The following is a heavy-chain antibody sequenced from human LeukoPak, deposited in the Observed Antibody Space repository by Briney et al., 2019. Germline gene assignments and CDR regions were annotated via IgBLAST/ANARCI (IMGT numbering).Heavy chain of an antibody. CDR3: ARQFEF. CDR1: GGSLSSYY. Sequence: SETLSLTCTVFGGSLSSYYWVWVRQPPGKGLEWIGLIYSSGSIKYSPSLKNRLTISLDTSKNQISLKLTSVTAADTAIYYCARQFEFWGQGTLVTVSS. CDR2: IYSSGSI. J-gene: IGHJ4*02. V-gene: IGHV4-59*08.